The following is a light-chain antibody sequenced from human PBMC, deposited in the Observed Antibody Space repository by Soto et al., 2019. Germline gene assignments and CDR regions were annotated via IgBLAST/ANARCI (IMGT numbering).Light chain of an antibody. V-gene: IGKV1-5*01. CDR3: QQYNGYWT. CDR1: QSVGTW. Sequence: DIQMTQSHSTLSVSVGDRVTITCRASQSVGTWLAWYQQKPGKPPTLLIYDASNLESGVPSRFSGSGSGAEFTLTISSLQPEDFATYVCQQYNGYWTLGQGTKVDIK. J-gene: IGKJ1*01. CDR2: DAS.